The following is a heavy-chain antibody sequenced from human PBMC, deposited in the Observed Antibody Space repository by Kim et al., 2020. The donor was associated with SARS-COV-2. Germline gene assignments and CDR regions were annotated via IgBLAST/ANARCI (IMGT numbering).Heavy chain of an antibody. D-gene: IGHD3-22*01. CDR1: GGTFSSYA. V-gene: IGHV1-69*13. J-gene: IGHJ5*02. CDR3: ARAPPSQAYYYDSSGYYAEFRLDP. Sequence: SVKVSCKASGGTFSSYAISWVRQAPGQGLEWMGGIIPIFGTANYAQKFQGRVTITADESTSTAYMELSSLRSEDTAVYYCARAPPSQAYYYDSSGYYAEFRLDPWGQGTLVTVSS. CDR2: IIPIFGTA.